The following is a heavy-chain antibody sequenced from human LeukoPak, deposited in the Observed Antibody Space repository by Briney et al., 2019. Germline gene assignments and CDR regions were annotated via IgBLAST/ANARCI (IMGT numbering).Heavy chain of an antibody. CDR2: ISSSSGYI. V-gene: IGHV3-21*01. CDR3: ARGASRADY. Sequence: PGGSLRLSCAASGFTFRSYNMNWVRQAPGKRPEWVSSISSSSGYIYYADSVKGRFTISRDNAKNSLYLQMTCLRAEDTAMYYCARGASRADYWGQGTLVTVSS. CDR1: GFTFRSYN. J-gene: IGHJ4*02.